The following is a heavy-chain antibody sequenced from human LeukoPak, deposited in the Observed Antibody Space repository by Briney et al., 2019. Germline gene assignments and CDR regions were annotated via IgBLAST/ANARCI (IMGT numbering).Heavy chain of an antibody. J-gene: IGHJ3*02. V-gene: IGHV3-21*01. D-gene: IGHD1-26*01. Sequence: NSGGSLRLSCAASGFTFSNYSMNWVRQAPGKGLKWVSSISSSSYIYYADSVKGRFTISRDNAKNSLYLQMDSLRAEDTAVYYCARDVVGATEAFDIWGQGTMVTVSS. CDR3: ARDVVGATEAFDI. CDR2: ISSSSYI. CDR1: GFTFSNYS.